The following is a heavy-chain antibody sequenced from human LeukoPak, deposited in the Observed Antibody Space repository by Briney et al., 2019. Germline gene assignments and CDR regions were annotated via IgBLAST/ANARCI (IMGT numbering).Heavy chain of an antibody. J-gene: IGHJ3*02. CDR2: IYYSGTT. CDR3: ARKKRADPGFDI. Sequence: SESLSLTCTVSGGSLSGYYWSWIRQPPGKGLEWIGYIYYSGTTNYNPSLKSRLTISVDTSKNQFSLKLTSVAAADTAVYYCARKKRADPGFDIWGQGTMVTVSS. CDR1: GGSLSGYY. V-gene: IGHV4-59*01.